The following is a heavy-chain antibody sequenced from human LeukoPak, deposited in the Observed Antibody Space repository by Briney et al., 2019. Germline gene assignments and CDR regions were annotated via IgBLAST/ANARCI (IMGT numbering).Heavy chain of an antibody. CDR1: GGSFSGYY. D-gene: IGHD3-10*01. CDR3: ARGDGSGLAAFDI. CDR2: INHSGST. Sequence: SETLSLTCAVYGGSFSGYYWSWIRQPPGKGLEWIGEINHSGSTNYNPSLKSRVTISVDTSKNQFSLKLSSVTAADTAVYYCARGDGSGLAAFDIWGQGTMVTVSS. J-gene: IGHJ3*02. V-gene: IGHV4-34*01.